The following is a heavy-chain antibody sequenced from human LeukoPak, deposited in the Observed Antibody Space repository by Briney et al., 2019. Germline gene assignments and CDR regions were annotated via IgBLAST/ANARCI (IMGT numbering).Heavy chain of an antibody. D-gene: IGHD3-22*01. J-gene: IGHJ5*02. CDR2: IIPIFGTA. CDR3: ARAPNYYDSSGYYSLWFDP. Sequence: SVKVSFKASGGTFSIYAISWVRQAPGQGLGWMGGIIPIFGTANYAQKFQGRVTITADESTSTAYVELSSLRSEDTAVYYCARAPNYYDSSGYYSLWFDPWGQGTLVTVSS. CDR1: GGTFSIYA. V-gene: IGHV1-69*13.